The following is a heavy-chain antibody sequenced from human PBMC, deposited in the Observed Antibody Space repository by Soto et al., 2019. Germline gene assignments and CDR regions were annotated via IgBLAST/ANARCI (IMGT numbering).Heavy chain of an antibody. CDR3: TRESDISWYAHFGVDV. CDR1: GFMFSSYG. J-gene: IGHJ6*02. D-gene: IGHD6-13*01. Sequence: QVQLVESGGGVVQPGRSLRLSCAASGFMFSSYGMHWVRQAPGKGLEWVTAIWCDGSSKYYADSVRGRFTISRDNSNNTLYLQMNSLRAEDTAVYYCTRESDISWYAHFGVDVWGQGATVTVAS. CDR2: IWCDGSSK. V-gene: IGHV3-33*01.